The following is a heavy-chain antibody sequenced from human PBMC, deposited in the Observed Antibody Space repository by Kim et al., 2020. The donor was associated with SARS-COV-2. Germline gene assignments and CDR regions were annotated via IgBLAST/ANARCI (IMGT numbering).Heavy chain of an antibody. CDR3: ASNPGHSGSYFGY. V-gene: IGHV3-30*01. Sequence: YADSVKGRFTISRDNSKNTLYLQMNSLRAEDTAVYYCASNPGHSGSYFGYWGQGTLVTVSS. J-gene: IGHJ4*02. D-gene: IGHD1-26*01.